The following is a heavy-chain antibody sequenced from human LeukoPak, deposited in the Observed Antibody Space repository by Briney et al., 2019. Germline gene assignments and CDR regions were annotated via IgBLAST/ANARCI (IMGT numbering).Heavy chain of an antibody. CDR2: ISSSGSTI. CDR1: GFTFSSYE. CDR3: ARDPYGGMDV. J-gene: IGHJ6*04. Sequence: LGGSLRLSCAASGFTFSSYEMNWVRQAPGKGLEWVSYISSSGSTIYYADSVKGRFTISRDNAKNSLYLQMNSLRAEDTAVYYCARDPYGGMDVWGKGTTVTVSS. D-gene: IGHD2-21*01. V-gene: IGHV3-48*03.